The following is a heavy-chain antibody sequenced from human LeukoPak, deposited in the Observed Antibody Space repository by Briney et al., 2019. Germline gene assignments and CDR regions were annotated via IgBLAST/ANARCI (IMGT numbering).Heavy chain of an antibody. D-gene: IGHD4-17*01. Sequence: SETLSLTCTVSGGSISSYYWSWLRQPPGKGLEWIGYIYYSGSTNYNPSLKSRVTISVDTSKNQFSLKLSSVTAADTAVYYCARVTHDYGDYVGYYYMDVWGKGTTVTISS. CDR2: IYYSGST. CDR1: GGSISSYY. CDR3: ARVTHDYGDYVGYYYMDV. J-gene: IGHJ6*03. V-gene: IGHV4-59*01.